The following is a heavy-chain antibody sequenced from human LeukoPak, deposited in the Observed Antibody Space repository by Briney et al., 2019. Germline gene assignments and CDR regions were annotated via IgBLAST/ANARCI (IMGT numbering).Heavy chain of an antibody. Sequence: SETLSLPCTVSGGSINNYYWIWIREPPGKGLEGVGYMYYSGSPTYNPVLKSRVTISVATSKNQFSLKLSSVTASDTAVYYCARGPLNSLYYDFWSRTYNWFDPWGQGTLLTVSS. CDR2: MYYSGSP. J-gene: IGHJ5*02. D-gene: IGHD3-3*01. CDR3: ARGPLNSLYYDFWSRTYNWFDP. CDR1: GGSINNYY. V-gene: IGHV4-59*12.